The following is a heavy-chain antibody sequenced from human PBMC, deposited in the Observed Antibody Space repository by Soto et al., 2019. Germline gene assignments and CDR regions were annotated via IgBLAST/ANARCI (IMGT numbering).Heavy chain of an antibody. D-gene: IGHD6-19*01. Sequence: SETLSLTCTVSGGSISSSSYYWGWIRQPPGKGLEWIGSIYYSGSTYYNPSLKSRVTISVDTSKNQFSLKLSSVTAADTTVYYCARHAYSGWRHFDYWGQGTLVTVSS. CDR1: GGSISSSSYY. CDR2: IYYSGST. J-gene: IGHJ4*02. CDR3: ARHAYSGWRHFDY. V-gene: IGHV4-39*01.